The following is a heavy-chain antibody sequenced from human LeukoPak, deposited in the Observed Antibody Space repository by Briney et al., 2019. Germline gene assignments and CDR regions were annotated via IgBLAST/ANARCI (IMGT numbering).Heavy chain of an antibody. V-gene: IGHV1-69*13. D-gene: IGHD6-6*01. CDR1: GGTFSSYV. J-gene: IGHJ6*02. CDR3: ARLPLRSIAVGYYGMDV. Sequence: SVKVSCKASGGTFSSYVISWVRQAPGQGLEWMGGIIPIFGTANYAQKFQGRVTITADESTSTAYMELSSLRSEDTAVYYCARLPLRSIAVGYYGMDVWGQGTTVTVSS. CDR2: IIPIFGTA.